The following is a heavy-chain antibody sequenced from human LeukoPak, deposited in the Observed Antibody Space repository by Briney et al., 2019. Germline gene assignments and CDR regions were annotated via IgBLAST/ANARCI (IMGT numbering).Heavy chain of an antibody. CDR3: ARNTYYDFWTDYLFDY. CDR2: IKQDGSER. CDR1: GFTFSSLW. Sequence: GGSLRLSCAGSGFTFSSLWMSWVRQAPGKGLEWVANIKQDGSERYYVDSVKGRFTISRDNAKNSLYLQINTLRAEDTAVYYCARNTYYDFWTDYLFDYWGQGTLVTVSS. J-gene: IGHJ4*02. D-gene: IGHD3-3*01. V-gene: IGHV3-7*01.